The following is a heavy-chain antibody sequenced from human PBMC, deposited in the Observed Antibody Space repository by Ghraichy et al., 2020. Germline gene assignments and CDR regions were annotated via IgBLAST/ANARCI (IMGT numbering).Heavy chain of an antibody. D-gene: IGHD6-6*01. J-gene: IGHJ4*02. CDR1: GGSISSGGYY. V-gene: IGHV4-31*03. CDR3: AREQTFRQDSSSLGIDY. Sequence: SETLSLTCTVSGGSISSGGYYWSWIRQHPGKGLEWIGYIYYSGSTYYNPSLKSRVTISVDTSKNQFSLKLSSVTAADTAVYYCAREQTFRQDSSSLGIDYWGQGTLVTVSS. CDR2: IYYSGST.